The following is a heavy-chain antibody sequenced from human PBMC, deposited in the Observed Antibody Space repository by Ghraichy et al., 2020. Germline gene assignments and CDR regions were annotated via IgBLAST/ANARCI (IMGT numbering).Heavy chain of an antibody. CDR2: IYYSGST. D-gene: IGHD3-3*01. J-gene: IGHJ5*02. V-gene: IGHV4-59*08. CDR3: ARHPEYDFWSGYYENWFDP. Sequence: SETLSLTCTVSGGSISSYYWSWIRQPPGKGLEWIGYIYYSGSTNYNPSLKSRVTISVDTSKNQFSLKLSSVTAADTAVYYCARHPEYDFWSGYYENWFDPWGQGTLVTVSS. CDR1: GGSISSYY.